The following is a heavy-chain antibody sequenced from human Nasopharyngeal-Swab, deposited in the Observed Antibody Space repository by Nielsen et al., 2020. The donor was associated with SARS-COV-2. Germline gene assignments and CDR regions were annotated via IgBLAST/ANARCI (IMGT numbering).Heavy chain of an antibody. V-gene: IGHV3-48*03. D-gene: IGHD3-3*01. Sequence: RQPPGKGLEWVSYISSSGSTIYYAEYLKGRFTISRDKDKNSLYPQMNSLRAEDTDVYYCERDLWVIIGWDKKYGMDLWGKGKKVTGAS. CDR2: ISSSGSTI. CDR3: ERDLWVIIGWDKKYGMDL. J-gene: IGHJ6*04.